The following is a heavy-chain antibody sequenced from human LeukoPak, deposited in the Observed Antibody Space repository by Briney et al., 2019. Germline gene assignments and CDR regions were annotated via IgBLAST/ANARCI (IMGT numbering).Heavy chain of an antibody. CDR3: ARGRIAAAGN. Sequence: SETLSLTCTVSGGSISSSSYYWGWIRQPPGKGLEWIGSIYYSGSTYYNPSLKSRVTISVDTSKNQFSLKLSSVTAADTAVYYCARGRIAAAGNWGQGTLVTVSS. D-gene: IGHD6-13*01. CDR2: IYYSGST. CDR1: GGSISSSSYY. V-gene: IGHV4-39*01. J-gene: IGHJ4*02.